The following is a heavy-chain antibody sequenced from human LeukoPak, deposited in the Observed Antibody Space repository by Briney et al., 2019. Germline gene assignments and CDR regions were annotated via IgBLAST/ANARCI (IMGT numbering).Heavy chain of an antibody. CDR2: INPNSGGT. CDR1: GYTFTGYY. CDR3: ARGLYYYDSSGHIDWFDP. Sequence: ASVKVSCKASGYTFTGYYMHWVRQAPGRGLEWMGRINPNSGGTNYAQKFQGRVTMTRDTSISTAYMELSRLRSDDTAVYYCARGLYYYDSSGHIDWFDPWGQGTLVTVSS. V-gene: IGHV1-2*06. J-gene: IGHJ5*02. D-gene: IGHD3-22*01.